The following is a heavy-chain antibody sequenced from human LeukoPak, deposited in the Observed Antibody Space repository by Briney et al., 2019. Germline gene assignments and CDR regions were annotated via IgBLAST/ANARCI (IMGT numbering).Heavy chain of an antibody. CDR3: AKDLSPAAA. J-gene: IGHJ5*02. CDR2: ISGSGSNT. Sequence: TSETLSLTCAVYGGSFSGYYWSWVRQAPGKGLQWVSAISGSGSNTYYADSVKGRFTISRDNSKNTLYLQMNNLRDEDTAVYYCAKDLSPAAAWGQGTLVTVSS. V-gene: IGHV3-23*01. CDR1: GGSFSGYY. D-gene: IGHD6-25*01.